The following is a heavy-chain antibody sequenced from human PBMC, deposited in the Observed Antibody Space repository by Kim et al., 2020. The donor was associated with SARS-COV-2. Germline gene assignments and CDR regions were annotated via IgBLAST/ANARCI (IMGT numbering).Heavy chain of an antibody. V-gene: IGHV4-34*01. CDR3: ARGLIAGYDRDWRYFDF. CDR2: IGRGANT. CDR1: GASLSDYA. J-gene: IGHJ4*02. D-gene: IGHD2-21*02. Sequence: SETLSLTCAVSGASLSDYAWTWIRQSPGKGLERIGEIGRGANTAYSPSVKGRVLVSRDMSKSQFSLNLTSVTAADTAIYFCARGLIAGYDRDWRYFDFWGQGSLVTVAS.